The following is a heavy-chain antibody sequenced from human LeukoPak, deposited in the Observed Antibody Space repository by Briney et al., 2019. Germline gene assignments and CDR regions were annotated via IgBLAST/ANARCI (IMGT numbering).Heavy chain of an antibody. V-gene: IGHV3-23*01. J-gene: IGHJ4*02. Sequence: GGSLRLSCAASGFTFSSYAMTWVRQAPGQGLEWVSSFTDSGGSTYYADSVKGRFTLSIGNSKNTLYPANDQSEAGEPAVYLLATAWQYCDYWGQGTLVTVSS. CDR1: GFTFSSYA. CDR2: FTDSGGST. CDR3: ATAWQYCDY. D-gene: IGHD5-12*01.